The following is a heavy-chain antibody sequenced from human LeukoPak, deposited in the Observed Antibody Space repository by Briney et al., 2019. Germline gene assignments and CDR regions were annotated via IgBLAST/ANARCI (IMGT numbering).Heavy chain of an antibody. CDR1: GFTFSSYW. CDR2: IHQDGGQK. Sequence: QTGGSQRLSCAASGFTFSSYWMSWVRQAPGKGLEWVANIHQDGGQKFYVDSVEGRFTISRDNAKDSVYLHMNSLRADDTAVYYCARGNSFDYWGQGTLVTVSS. V-gene: IGHV3-7*01. D-gene: IGHD1-1*01. J-gene: IGHJ4*02. CDR3: ARGNSFDY.